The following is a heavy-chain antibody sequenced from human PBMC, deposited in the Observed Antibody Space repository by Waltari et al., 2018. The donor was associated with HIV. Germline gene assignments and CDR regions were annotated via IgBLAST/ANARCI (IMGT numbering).Heavy chain of an antibody. CDR3: ARGRRYYDFWSGYFRDYYYYGMDV. D-gene: IGHD3-3*01. CDR2: INHSGST. V-gene: IGHV4-34*01. CDR1: GGSFSGSY. J-gene: IGHJ6*02. Sequence: QVQLQQWGAGLLKPSETLSLTCAVYGGSFSGSYWSWIRQPPGKGLEWIGEINHSGSTNYNPSLKSRVTISVDTSKNQFSLKLSSVTAADTAVYYCARGRRYYDFWSGYFRDYYYYGMDVWGQGTTVTVSS.